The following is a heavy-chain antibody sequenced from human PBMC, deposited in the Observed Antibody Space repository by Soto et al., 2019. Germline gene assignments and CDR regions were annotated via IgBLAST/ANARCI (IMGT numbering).Heavy chain of an antibody. D-gene: IGHD4-17*01. CDR1: GNTLSGLP. J-gene: IGHJ4*02. CDR2: LDYEEGER. Sequence: SVKVSCKVSGNTLSGLPMHWVRQAPGKGLEWMGSLDYEEGERNFAHRFQGRVTVTEDTSTDTACMDLSSLKSEDTAVYYCAAGVTRFDYWGQGTLVTVSS. CDR3: AAGVTRFDY. V-gene: IGHV1-24*01.